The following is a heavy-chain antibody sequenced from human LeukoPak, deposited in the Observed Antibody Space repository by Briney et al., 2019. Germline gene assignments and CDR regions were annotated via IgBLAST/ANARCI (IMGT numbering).Heavy chain of an antibody. Sequence: VASVKVSCKASGYTFTSYGISWVRQAPGQGLEWMGWISAYNGNTNYAQKLQGRVTMTTDTSTSTAYMELRSLRSDDTAVYYCARDREGQQWLVVSAYYYYMDVWGKGTTVTVSS. J-gene: IGHJ6*03. V-gene: IGHV1-18*01. CDR1: GYTFTSYG. CDR3: ARDREGQQWLVVSAYYYYMDV. CDR2: ISAYNGNT. D-gene: IGHD6-19*01.